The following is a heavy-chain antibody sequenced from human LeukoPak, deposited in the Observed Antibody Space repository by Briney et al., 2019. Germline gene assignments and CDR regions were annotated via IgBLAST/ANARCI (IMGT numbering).Heavy chain of an antibody. CDR3: ARHDGRITIFGVVPGAFDI. J-gene: IGHJ3*02. D-gene: IGHD3-3*01. CDR1: GYSISSGYY. Sequence: SETLSLTCAVSGYSISSGYYWGWIRQPPGKGLEWIGSIYYSGSTYYNPSLKSRVTISVDTSKNQFSLKLSSVTAADTAVYYCARHDGRITIFGVVPGAFDIWGQGTMVTVSS. V-gene: IGHV4-38-2*01. CDR2: IYYSGST.